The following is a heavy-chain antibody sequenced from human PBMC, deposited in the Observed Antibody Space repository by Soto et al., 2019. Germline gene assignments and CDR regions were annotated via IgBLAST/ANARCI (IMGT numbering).Heavy chain of an antibody. CDR1: GGSISSGDYY. V-gene: IGHV4-30-4*01. CDR3: ARVQATVVTCFDY. D-gene: IGHD4-17*01. J-gene: IGHJ4*02. CDR2: IYYSGST. Sequence: TLSLTCTVSGGSISSGDYYWSWIRQPPGKGLEWIGYIYYSGSTYYNPSLKSRVTISVDTSKNQFSLKLSSVTAADTAVYYCARVQATVVTCFDYWGQGTLVTVSS.